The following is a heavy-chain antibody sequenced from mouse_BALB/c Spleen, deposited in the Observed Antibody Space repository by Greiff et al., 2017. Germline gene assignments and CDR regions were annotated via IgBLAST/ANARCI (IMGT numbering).Heavy chain of an antibody. J-gene: IGHJ3*01. V-gene: IGHV5-17*02. D-gene: IGHD2-2*01. Sequence: EVHLVESGGGLVQPGGSRKLSCAASGFTFSSFGMHWVRQAPEKGLEWVAYISSGSSTIYYADTVKGRFTISRDNPKNTLFLQMTSLRSEDTAMYYCARKGYDVAWFAYWGQGTLVTVSA. CDR3: ARKGYDVAWFAY. CDR2: ISSGSSTI. CDR1: GFTFSSFG.